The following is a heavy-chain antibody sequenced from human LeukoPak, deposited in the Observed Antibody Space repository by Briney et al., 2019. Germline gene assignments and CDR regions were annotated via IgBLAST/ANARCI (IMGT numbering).Heavy chain of an antibody. D-gene: IGHD3-10*01. J-gene: IGHJ4*02. CDR2: IYTSGST. CDR3: ARGGYGSGSYYFDY. CDR1: GGSISSGSYY. Sequence: PSETLSLTCTVSGGSISSGSYYWSWIRQPAGNGLEWIGRIYTSGSTNYNPSLKSRVTISVDTSKNQFSLKLSSVTAADTAVYYCARGGYGSGSYYFDYWGQGTLVTVSS. V-gene: IGHV4-61*02.